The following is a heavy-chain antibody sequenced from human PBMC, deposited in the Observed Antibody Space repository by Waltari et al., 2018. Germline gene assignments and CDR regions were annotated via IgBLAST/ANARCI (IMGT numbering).Heavy chain of an antibody. CDR3: TSPFRGVNYFDY. CDR2: IRSKAYGGTT. D-gene: IGHD3-10*01. J-gene: IGHJ4*02. Sequence: EVQLVESGGGLVQPGRSLRLSCTASGFTFGDYAMSWVRQAPGKGLEWVGFIRSKAYGGTTEYAASVKGRFTISRDDSKSIAYLQMNSLKTEDTAVYYFTSPFRGVNYFDYWGQGTLVTVSS. V-gene: IGHV3-49*04. CDR1: GFTFGDYA.